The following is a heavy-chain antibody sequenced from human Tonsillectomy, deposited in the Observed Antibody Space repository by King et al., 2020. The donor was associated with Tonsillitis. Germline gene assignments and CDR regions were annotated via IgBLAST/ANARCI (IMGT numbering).Heavy chain of an antibody. J-gene: IGHJ4*02. V-gene: IGHV3-23*04. CDR3: AKGGRWLALTYFDY. CDR2: VSANGGST. CDR1: GFTFSVYA. Sequence: VQLVESGGGLVQPGGSLRLSCAAAGFTFSVYAMSWVRQSPGKGVEWVSPVSANGGSTFYADSVKGRLTISRETSKNTLYLQMNSLRAEDTAVYYCAKGGRWLALTYFDYWGQGTLVTVSS. D-gene: IGHD6-19*01.